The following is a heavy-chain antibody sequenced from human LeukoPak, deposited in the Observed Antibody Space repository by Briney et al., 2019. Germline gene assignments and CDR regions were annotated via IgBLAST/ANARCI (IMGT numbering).Heavy chain of an antibody. CDR2: IDPSDSYT. V-gene: IGHV5-10-1*01. D-gene: IGHD3-10*01. CDR3: ARPSTLVRGFAPYGMDA. Sequence: GESLKISCKGSGYSFTSYWITWVRQMPGKGLEWVGRIDPSDSYTNYSPSFQGHVTISVDKSISTAYLQWSSLKASDTATYYCARPSTLVRGFAPYGMDAWGQGTTVTVSS. J-gene: IGHJ6*02. CDR1: GYSFTSYW.